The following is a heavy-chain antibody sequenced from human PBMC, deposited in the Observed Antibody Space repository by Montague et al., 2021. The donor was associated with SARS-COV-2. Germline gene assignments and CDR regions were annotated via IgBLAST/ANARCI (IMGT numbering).Heavy chain of an antibody. D-gene: IGHD2-2*01. V-gene: IGHV3-30*04. CDR3: ARDEDQVDSNYYFDY. Sequence: SLRLSCAASGFTFSSYAMHWVRQAPGEGLEWVAVISYDGTNKYYVDSVKGRFTISRDNSKNTLYLQMNSLRAEDTAVYYCARDEDQVDSNYYFDYWGQGTLVTVSS. CDR2: ISYDGTNK. J-gene: IGHJ4*02. CDR1: GFTFSSYA.